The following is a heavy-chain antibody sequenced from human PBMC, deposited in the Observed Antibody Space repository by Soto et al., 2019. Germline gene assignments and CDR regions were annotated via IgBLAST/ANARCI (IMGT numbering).Heavy chain of an antibody. D-gene: IGHD5-18*01. J-gene: IGHJ6*03. CDR2: ISSSSSYI. CDR3: ARDGDSYGYYYYMDV. CDR1: GFTFSSYS. Sequence: GGSLRLSCAASGFTFSSYSMNWVRQAPGKGLEWVSSISSSSSYIYYADSVKGRFTISRDNAKNSLYLQMNSLRAEDTAVYYCARDGDSYGYYYYMDVWGKGTTVTVSS. V-gene: IGHV3-21*01.